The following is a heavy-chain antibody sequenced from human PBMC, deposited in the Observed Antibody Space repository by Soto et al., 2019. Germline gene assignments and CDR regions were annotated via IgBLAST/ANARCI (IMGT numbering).Heavy chain of an antibody. CDR2: INTGNGHT. CDR1: GYTFTAYG. Sequence: ASVKVSCKASGYTFTAYGIHWVRQAPGQRLEWMGWINTGNGHTKYSQKFQGRVTMTRNTSISTAYMELSSLRSEDTAVYYCARGSEYSSSSAYFDYWGQGTLVTVSS. V-gene: IGHV1-3*04. CDR3: ARGSEYSSSSAYFDY. J-gene: IGHJ4*02. D-gene: IGHD6-6*01.